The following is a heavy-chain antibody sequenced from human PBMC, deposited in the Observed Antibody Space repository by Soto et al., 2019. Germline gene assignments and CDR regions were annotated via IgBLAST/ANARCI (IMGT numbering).Heavy chain of an antibody. CDR3: ARERYLYSSSSIRIKTYYHYGMDF. V-gene: IGHV3-53*01. Sequence: GGSLRLSCAASGFTVSSNYMSWVRQAPGKGLEWVSVIYSGGSTYYADSVKGRFTISRDNSKNTVYLQMNSLRAEDTAVYYCARERYLYSSSSIRIKTYYHYGMDFWGQGTTVTVSS. D-gene: IGHD6-6*01. CDR2: IYSGGST. J-gene: IGHJ6*01. CDR1: GFTVSSNY.